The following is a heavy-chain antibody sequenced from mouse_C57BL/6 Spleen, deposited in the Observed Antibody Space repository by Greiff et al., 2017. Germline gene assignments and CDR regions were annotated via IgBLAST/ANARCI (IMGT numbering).Heavy chain of an antibody. Sequence: EVQLQQSVAELVRPGASVKLSCTASGFTFNNYYMHWVKQRPEQGLEWIGRIDPADGNTNYDPKFQGKATITADQSSNTAYLQLSSLTSEDTAIYYGARVGRGYEDTLGYWGKGTTVTVAS. CDR1: GFTFNNYY. J-gene: IGHJ4*01. D-gene: IGHD3-1*01. V-gene: IGHV14-3*01. CDR3: ARVGRGYEDTLGY. CDR2: IDPADGNT.